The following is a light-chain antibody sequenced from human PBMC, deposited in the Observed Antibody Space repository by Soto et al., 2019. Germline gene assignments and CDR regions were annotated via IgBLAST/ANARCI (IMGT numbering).Light chain of an antibody. CDR2: GAS. J-gene: IGKJ1*01. CDR1: QSISSN. V-gene: IGKV3-15*01. Sequence: IVMTLSPATLSVSPGERATLSCMASQSISSNLASYQQKPGQARRLLIYGASTRATGIPARFIGSGSGTDFTLTISRLEPEDFAVYYCQHYVTALTTFGPGTKVDIK. CDR3: QHYVTALTT.